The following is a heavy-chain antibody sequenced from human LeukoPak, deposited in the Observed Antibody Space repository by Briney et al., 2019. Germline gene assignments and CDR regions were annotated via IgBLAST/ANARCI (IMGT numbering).Heavy chain of an antibody. CDR1: GFTFSDSL. Sequence: GGSLRLSCAASGFTFSDSLIHWVRQASGKGLEWVGRIRGKTNTYATSYAASVEGRFTISRDDSKNTAYLQMGSLKTEDTAVYYCTRGSDTDYYYGMDVWGQGTTVTVSS. D-gene: IGHD6-19*01. V-gene: IGHV3-73*01. CDR2: IRGKTNTYAT. CDR3: TRGSDTDYYYGMDV. J-gene: IGHJ6*02.